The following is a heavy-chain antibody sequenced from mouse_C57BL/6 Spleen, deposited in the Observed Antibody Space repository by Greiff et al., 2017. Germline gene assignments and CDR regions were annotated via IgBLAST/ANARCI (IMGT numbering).Heavy chain of an antibody. J-gene: IGHJ3*01. V-gene: IGHV5-9-1*02. CDR2: ISSGGDYI. CDR1: GFTFSSYA. D-gene: IGHD1-1*01. CDR3: TRDYYGSSYGY. Sequence: EVKLMESGEGLVKPGGSLKLSCAASGFTFSSYAMSWVRQTPEKRLEWVAYISSGGDYIYYADTVKGRFTISRDNARNTLYLQMSSLKSEDTAMYYCTRDYYGSSYGYWGQGTLVTVSA.